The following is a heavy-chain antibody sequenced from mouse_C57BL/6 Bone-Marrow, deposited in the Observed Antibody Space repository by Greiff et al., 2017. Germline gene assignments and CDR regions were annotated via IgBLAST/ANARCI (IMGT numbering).Heavy chain of an antibody. CDR1: GFSFSSYA. Sequence: EVKLMESGEGLVKPGGSLKLSCAASGFSFSSYAMSWVRQTPEKRLEWVAYISSGGDYIYYADPVTGRFTISRDNARNTLYVQMSSLKSEETAMYYCTRGRLRYYFDYWGQGTTLTVSS. V-gene: IGHV5-9-1*02. D-gene: IGHD1-1*01. CDR2: ISSGGDYI. CDR3: TRGRLRYYFDY. J-gene: IGHJ2*01.